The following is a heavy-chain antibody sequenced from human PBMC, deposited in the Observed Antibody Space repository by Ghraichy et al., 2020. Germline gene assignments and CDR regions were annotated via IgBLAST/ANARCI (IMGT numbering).Heavy chain of an antibody. CDR2: ISYDGSNK. Sequence: SLNISCAASGFTFSSYGMHWVRQAPGKGLEWVAVISYDGSNKYYADSVKGRFTISRDNSKNTLYLQMNSLRAEDTAVYYCAKDGGSSRDYYYYYYMDVWGKGTTVTVSS. V-gene: IGHV3-30*18. CDR3: AKDGGSSRDYYYYYYMDV. CDR1: GFTFSSYG. D-gene: IGHD6-13*01. J-gene: IGHJ6*03.